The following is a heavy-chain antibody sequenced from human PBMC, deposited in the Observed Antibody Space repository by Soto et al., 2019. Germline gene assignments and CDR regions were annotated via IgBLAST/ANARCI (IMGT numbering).Heavy chain of an antibody. J-gene: IGHJ5*02. CDR3: ARALSTIFGVVRNWFDP. V-gene: IGHV4-31*03. CDR2: IYYSGST. CDR1: GGSISSGGYY. Sequence: SETLSLTCTVSGGSISSGGYYWSWIRQHPGKGLEWIGYIYYSGSTYYNPSLKSRVTISVDTSKNQFSLKLSSVTAADTAVYYCARALSTIFGVVRNWFDPWGQGTLVTVSS. D-gene: IGHD3-3*01.